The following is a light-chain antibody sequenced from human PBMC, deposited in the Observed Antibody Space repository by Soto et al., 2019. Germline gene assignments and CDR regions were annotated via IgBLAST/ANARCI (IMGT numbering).Light chain of an antibody. Sequence: QSVLTQPASVSGSPGQSITISCTGTSSDVGGYKYVSWYQQHPGKAPKLMIYEVSNRPSGVSNRFSGSKSGNTASLTISGLQAEDEADYYCNSYTASSTLDVFGTGTKLTVL. CDR3: NSYTASSTLDV. J-gene: IGLJ1*01. V-gene: IGLV2-14*01. CDR2: EVS. CDR1: SSDVGGYKY.